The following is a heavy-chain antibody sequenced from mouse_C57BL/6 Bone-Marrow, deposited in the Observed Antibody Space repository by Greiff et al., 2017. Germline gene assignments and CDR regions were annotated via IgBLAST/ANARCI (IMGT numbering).Heavy chain of an antibody. CDR2: IWGDGST. CDR3: AYPYVFCWYVDV. CDR1: GFSFTSYG. J-gene: IGHJ1*03. V-gene: IGHV2-3*01. Sequence: QVQLKESGPGLVAPSQCLSISCTVSGFSFTSYGVSWVRQPPGKGLEWLGVIWGDGSTNYHSALLSRLSISKENSKSQVFLKLNSLQTDDTATYYCAYPYVFCWYVDVWGTGTTVTGSS.